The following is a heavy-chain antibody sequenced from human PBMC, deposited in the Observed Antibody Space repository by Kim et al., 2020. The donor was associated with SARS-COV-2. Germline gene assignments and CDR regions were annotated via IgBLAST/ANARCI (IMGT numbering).Heavy chain of an antibody. CDR3: ARRFSAMGSYFDY. D-gene: IGHD5-18*01. V-gene: IGHV4-38-2*02. CDR1: GYSISSGYY. CDR2: IYHSGST. Sequence: SETLSLTCTVSGYSISSGYYWGWIRQPPGKGLEWIGSIYHSGSTYYNPSLKSRVTISVDTSKNQFSLKLSSVTAADTAVYYCARRFSAMGSYFDYWGQGTLVTVSS. J-gene: IGHJ4*02.